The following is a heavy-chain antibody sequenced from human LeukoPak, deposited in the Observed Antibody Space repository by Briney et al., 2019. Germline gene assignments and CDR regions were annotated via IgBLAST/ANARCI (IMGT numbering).Heavy chain of an antibody. CDR3: ARGLMVRGVITSDY. Sequence: SETLSLTCTVSGGSISSYYWSWIRQPAGKGLEWIGRIYTSGSTNYNPSLKSRVTISVDTSKNQFSLKLSSVTAADTAVYYCARGLMVRGVITSDYWGQGTLVTVSS. CDR2: IYTSGST. CDR1: GGSISSYY. J-gene: IGHJ4*02. V-gene: IGHV4-4*07. D-gene: IGHD3-10*01.